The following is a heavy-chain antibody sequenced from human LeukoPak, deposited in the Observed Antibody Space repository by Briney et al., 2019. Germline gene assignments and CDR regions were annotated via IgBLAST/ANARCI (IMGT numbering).Heavy chain of an antibody. J-gene: IGHJ2*01. CDR1: GGSFSGYY. V-gene: IGHV4-34*01. D-gene: IGHD3-16*01. CDR3: ARHGARLVLITNWYFDL. CDR2: INHSGST. Sequence: SETLSLTCAVYGGSFSGYYWSWIRQPPGEGLEWIGEINHSGSTNYNPSLKSRVTISVDTSKNQFSLKLSSVTAADTAVYYCARHGARLVLITNWYFDLWGRGTLVTVSS.